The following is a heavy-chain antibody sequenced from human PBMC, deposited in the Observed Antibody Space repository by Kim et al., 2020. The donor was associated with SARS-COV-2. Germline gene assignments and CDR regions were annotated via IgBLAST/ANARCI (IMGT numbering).Heavy chain of an antibody. CDR1: GFTFSSYA. V-gene: IGHV3-23*03. J-gene: IGHJ4*02. CDR3: AKGEYYYDSSGYYLPFDY. D-gene: IGHD3-22*01. CDR2: IYSGGSST. Sequence: GGSLRLSCAASGFTFSSYAMSWVRQAPGKGLEWVSVIYSGGSSTYYADSVKGRFTISRDNSKNTLYLQMNSQRAEDTAVYYCAKGEYYYDSSGYYLPFDYWGQGTLVTVSS.